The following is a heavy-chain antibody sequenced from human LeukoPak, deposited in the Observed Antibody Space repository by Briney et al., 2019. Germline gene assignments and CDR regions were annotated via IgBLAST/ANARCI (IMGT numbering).Heavy chain of an antibody. CDR2: IRGDGTIT. J-gene: IGHJ4*02. CDR1: GFTFSSYW. V-gene: IGHV3-74*01. CDR3: ARSGYFDY. Sequence: PGGSLRLSCAASGFTFSSYWMHWVRQAPGKGLVWVSRIRGDGTITSYADSVKGRFTVSRDNAKTTLFLQMDSLRDEDTAVYYCARSGYFDYWGQGTPVTVSS.